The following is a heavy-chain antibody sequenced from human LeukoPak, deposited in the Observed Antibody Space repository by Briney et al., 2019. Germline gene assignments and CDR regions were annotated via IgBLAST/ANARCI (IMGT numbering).Heavy chain of an antibody. Sequence: SGTLSLTCAVSGGSISSSSYCWGWVRQPPGKGLEWIGYIYHSGSTYYNPSLKSRVTISVDRSKNQFSLKLSSVTAADTAVYYCARDLGRFLESPTLSQEGDYFDYWGQGTLVTVSS. CDR2: IYHSGST. J-gene: IGHJ4*02. V-gene: IGHV4-30-2*01. D-gene: IGHD3-3*01. CDR1: GGSISSSSYC. CDR3: ARDLGRFLESPTLSQEGDYFDY.